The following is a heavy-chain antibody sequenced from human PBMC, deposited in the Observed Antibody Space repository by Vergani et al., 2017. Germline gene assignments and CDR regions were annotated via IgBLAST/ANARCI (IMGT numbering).Heavy chain of an antibody. CDR2: INNDGHT. CDR1: GESFSSFY. J-gene: IGHJ4*02. CDR3: AVRPRVNLVGGGIVTKRTFDY. Sequence: QVQLQQWGAGVVKPSGTLSLTCAVFGESFSSFYWSWIRQPPGKRLEWIGEINNDGHTNYNPSLESRVTVSRDTAKNQFSLNLMSVTAADTAMYYCAVRPRVNLVGGGIVTKRTFDYWIQGSLVTVSS. V-gene: IGHV4-34*02. D-gene: IGHD3-10*01.